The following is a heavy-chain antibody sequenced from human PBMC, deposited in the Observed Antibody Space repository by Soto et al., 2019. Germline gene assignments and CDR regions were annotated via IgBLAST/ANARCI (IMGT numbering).Heavy chain of an antibody. CDR3: ALQTTVTQAFDK. Sequence: QITLRESDPTLVKPTQTLTLTCSFSGFSLTTSGLSVVWIRQPPGKALEWLTLIYWDDDKRYSPTLKSRLTVTRDTSKNQVVLRMTNLDPVDTATYYCALQTTVTQAFDKWGNGTLVTVSS. V-gene: IGHV2-5*02. CDR2: IYWDDDK. J-gene: IGHJ4*01. CDR1: GFSLTTSGLS. D-gene: IGHD4-17*01.